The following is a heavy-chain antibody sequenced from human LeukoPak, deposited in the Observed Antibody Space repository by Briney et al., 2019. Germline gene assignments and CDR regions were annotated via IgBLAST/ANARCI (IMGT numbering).Heavy chain of an antibody. CDR1: GYTFTSYD. D-gene: IGHD3-10*01. V-gene: IGHV1-8*01. Sequence: GASVKVSCKASGYTFTSYDINWVRQATGQGLEWMGWMNPNSGNTGYAQKFQGRVTMTRNTSISTAYMEPSSLRSEDTAVYYCARGAWSLWFGEWAFDYWGQGTLVTVSS. J-gene: IGHJ4*02. CDR3: ARGAWSLWFGEWAFDY. CDR2: MNPNSGNT.